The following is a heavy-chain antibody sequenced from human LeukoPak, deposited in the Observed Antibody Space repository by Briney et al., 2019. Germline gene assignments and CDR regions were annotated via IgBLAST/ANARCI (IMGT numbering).Heavy chain of an antibody. Sequence: NASQTLSLTCTVSRGSISSGDYYWSWIRQHPGKGLEWIGYIYSSGSTYYNPSLRSRLTISVDTSKNQFSLKLSSVTAADTAVYYCARGLEYYYDSRGAFDIWGQGTMVTVSS. V-gene: IGHV4-31*03. CDR2: IYSSGST. CDR3: ARGLEYYYDSRGAFDI. D-gene: IGHD3-22*01. J-gene: IGHJ3*02. CDR1: RGSISSGDYY.